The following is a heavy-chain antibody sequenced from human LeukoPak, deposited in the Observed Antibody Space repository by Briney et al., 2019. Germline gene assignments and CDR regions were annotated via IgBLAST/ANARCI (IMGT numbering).Heavy chain of an antibody. J-gene: IGHJ4*02. CDR1: GYTFTSYG. CDR3: ARDYGDYYDSSGYHQGAFDY. V-gene: IGHV1-18*01. D-gene: IGHD3-22*01. CDR2: ISAYNGNT. Sequence: ASVKVSCKASGYTFTSYGISWVRQAPGQGLEWMGWISAYNGNTNYAQKLQGRVTMTTDTSTSTAYMELRSLRSDDTAVYYCARDYGDYYDSSGYHQGAFDYWGQGTLVTVSS.